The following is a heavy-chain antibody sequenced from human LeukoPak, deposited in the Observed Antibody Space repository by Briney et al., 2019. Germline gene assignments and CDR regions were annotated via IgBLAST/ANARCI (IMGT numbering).Heavy chain of an antibody. CDR3: ARARSGKWGFDY. Sequence: GSLRLSCAASGFTFSSYWMSWVRQPPEKGLEWIGSIYHSGSTNYNPSLKSRATISVDTSKNQFSLKLSSVTAADTAVYYCARARSGKWGFDYWGQGTLVTVSS. CDR2: IYHSGST. D-gene: IGHD1-26*01. CDR1: GFTFSSYW. J-gene: IGHJ4*02. V-gene: IGHV4-4*02.